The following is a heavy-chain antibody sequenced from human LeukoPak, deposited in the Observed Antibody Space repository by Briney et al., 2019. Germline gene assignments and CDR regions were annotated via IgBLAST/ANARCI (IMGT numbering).Heavy chain of an antibody. V-gene: IGHV1-2*02. J-gene: IGHJ4*02. CDR3: ARYNWNDVVSALDS. D-gene: IGHD1-1*01. CDR2: INPNNGAT. Sequence: ASVKVSWKASGYTFSGYYIHWVRQAPGQGLEWMGWINPNNGATNYAQKFQGGVTMTRDTSITTFYMEVSSLTSDDTAVFYCARYNWNDVVSALDSWGQGTLVTVSS. CDR1: GYTFSGYY.